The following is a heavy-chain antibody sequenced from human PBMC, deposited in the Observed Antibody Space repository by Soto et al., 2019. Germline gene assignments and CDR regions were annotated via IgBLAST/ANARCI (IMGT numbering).Heavy chain of an antibody. CDR2: IIANGGNK. V-gene: IGHV3-23*01. Sequence: EVQLLESGGGLVQPGGSLRLSCAASGFTFSSYAMSWVRQAPGKGLEWVSGIIANGGNKYYADSAEGRFTISRDNSKNTLYLQLNSLRAEDTAICYCAKSPMLIVIDIWGQGTMVTVSS. J-gene: IGHJ3*02. CDR3: AKSPMLIVIDI. D-gene: IGHD3-22*01. CDR1: GFTFSSYA.